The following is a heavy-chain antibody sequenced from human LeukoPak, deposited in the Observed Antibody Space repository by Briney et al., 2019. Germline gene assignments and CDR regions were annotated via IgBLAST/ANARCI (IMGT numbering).Heavy chain of an antibody. V-gene: IGHV1-18*01. CDR1: GYTFTSYG. J-gene: IGHJ4*02. Sequence: ASVKVSCKASGYTFTSYGVSWVRQAPGQGLEWMGWISAYNGNTNYAQKLQGRVTMTTDKSTSTAYMELRSLRSDDTAVYYCARETNIAAAGTVDYWGQGTLVTVSS. CDR3: ARETNIAAAGTVDY. CDR2: ISAYNGNT. D-gene: IGHD6-13*01.